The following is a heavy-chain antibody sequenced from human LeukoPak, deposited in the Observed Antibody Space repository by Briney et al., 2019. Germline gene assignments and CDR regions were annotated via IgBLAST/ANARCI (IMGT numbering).Heavy chain of an antibody. V-gene: IGHV4-39*01. Sequence: PSETLSLTCTVSGGFINSGSFYWGWIRQPPGKGLDWIGSISYSRSTYYNPSLKSRVTISGDTSKSQFSLNLRSVTAADTAVYYCARLAGSYYKFDSWGQGTLITVSS. D-gene: IGHD1-26*01. CDR1: GGFINSGSFY. J-gene: IGHJ4*02. CDR2: ISYSRST. CDR3: ARLAGSYYKFDS.